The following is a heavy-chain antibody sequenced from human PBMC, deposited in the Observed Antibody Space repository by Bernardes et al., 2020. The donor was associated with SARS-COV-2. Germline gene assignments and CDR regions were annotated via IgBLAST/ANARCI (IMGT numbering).Heavy chain of an antibody. J-gene: IGHJ3*02. CDR2: VYYTGST. D-gene: IGHD5-18*01. V-gene: IGHV4-31*03. CDR3: AREGYHGFDI. CDR1: GGSITGGNYF. Sequence: SESLSLTCTVSGGSITGGNYFWTWLLQHPGKGLEWIGHVYYTGSTFYTPSLKSRVAMSIDTSKSQFSLKMNSVTAADTAVYYCAREGYHGFDIWGQGTVVTVSS.